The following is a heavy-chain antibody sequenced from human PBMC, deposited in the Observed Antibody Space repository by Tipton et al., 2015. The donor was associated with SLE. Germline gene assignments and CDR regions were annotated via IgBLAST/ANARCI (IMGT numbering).Heavy chain of an antibody. CDR3: AREDDSSYGNWFDP. CDR2: VYYSGNT. J-gene: IGHJ5*02. V-gene: IGHV4-31*03. D-gene: IGHD4-11*01. Sequence: GLVKPSETLSLTCTVSGSSITSGYYWGWIRQHPGKGLEWIGNVYYSGNTNYNPSLRSRVTISVDTSKNQFSLELTSVTAADTAVYYCAREDDSSYGNWFDPWGQGTLVTVSS. CDR1: GSSITSGYY.